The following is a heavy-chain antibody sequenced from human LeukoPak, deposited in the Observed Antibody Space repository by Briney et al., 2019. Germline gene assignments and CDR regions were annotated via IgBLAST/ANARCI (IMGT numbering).Heavy chain of an antibody. V-gene: IGHV1-24*01. D-gene: IGHD6-19*01. J-gene: IGHJ3*02. Sequence: ASVKVSCKVSGYTLTELSMHWVRQAPGKGLEWMGGFDPEDGETTYAQKFQGRVTMTEDTSTDTAYMELSSLRPEDTAVYYCATVENKQWLVRVGAFDIWGQGTMVTVSS. CDR2: FDPEDGET. CDR1: GYTLTELS. CDR3: ATVENKQWLVRVGAFDI.